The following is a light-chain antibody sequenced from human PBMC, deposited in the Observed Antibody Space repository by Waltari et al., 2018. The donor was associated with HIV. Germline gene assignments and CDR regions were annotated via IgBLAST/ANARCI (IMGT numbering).Light chain of an antibody. CDR1: QDISHF. J-gene: IGKJ4*01. V-gene: IGKV1-9*01. CDR3: QQFNSYPRT. Sequence: IQLTQSPTFLSASVGDRVTVPCRASQDISHFLAWYQQKPGKAPKLLIFRASTLRSGVPSRFSGSGSGTQFILSVSGLQYDDFARYYCQQFNSYPRTFGGGTEFEIK. CDR2: RAS.